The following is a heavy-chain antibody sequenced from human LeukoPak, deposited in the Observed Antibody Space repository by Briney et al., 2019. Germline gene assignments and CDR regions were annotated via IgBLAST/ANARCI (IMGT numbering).Heavy chain of an antibody. CDR3: ARDRTAYDYIWGSYRHFDY. Sequence: ASAKVSCKASGGTFSSYAISWVRQAPRQGLEWMGGIIPIFGTANYAQKFQGRVTITADESTSTAYMELSSLRSEDTAVYYCARDRTAYDYIWGSYRHFDYWGQGTLVTVSS. D-gene: IGHD3-16*02. CDR1: GGTFSSYA. J-gene: IGHJ4*02. CDR2: IIPIFGTA. V-gene: IGHV1-69*13.